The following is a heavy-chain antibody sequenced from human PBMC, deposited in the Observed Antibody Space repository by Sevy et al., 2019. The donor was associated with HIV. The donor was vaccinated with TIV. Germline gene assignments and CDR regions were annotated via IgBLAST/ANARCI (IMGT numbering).Heavy chain of an antibody. CDR3: ARDASEGRYSSVHNWFDP. CDR2: ISSISTYT. CDR1: GFTFSDYY. V-gene: IGHV3-11*06. J-gene: IGHJ5*02. D-gene: IGHD3-22*01. Sequence: GGSLRLSCAASGFTFSDYYMSQIRQAPGEGLEGVSYISSISTYTNYADSVKGRFTITRDNAKNSMYLQMNSLRAEDTAVYYCARDASEGRYSSVHNWFDPWGQGTMVTVSS.